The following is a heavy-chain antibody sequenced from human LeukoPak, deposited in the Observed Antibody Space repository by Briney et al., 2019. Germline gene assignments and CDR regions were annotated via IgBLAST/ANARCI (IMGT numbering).Heavy chain of an antibody. V-gene: IGHV3-15*01. Sequence: VGSLRLSCAASVLTFSIAWMSWVRQSPGKGLEWVGRIRAKSAGGTTEYPAPVKGRFSISRDDSKDTLYLQIDSLQTEDTAVYYCATEYYGANNYWGQGTLVTVSS. CDR3: ATEYYGANNY. CDR2: IRAKSAGGTT. CDR1: VLTFSIAW. J-gene: IGHJ4*02. D-gene: IGHD4-17*01.